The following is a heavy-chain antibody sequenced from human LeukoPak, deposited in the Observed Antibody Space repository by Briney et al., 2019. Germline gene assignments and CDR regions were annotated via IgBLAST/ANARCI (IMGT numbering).Heavy chain of an antibody. D-gene: IGHD6-19*01. CDR3: ARDPVRAVADSYTYYYYGMDV. Sequence: SQTLSLTCAISGDSVSSNSAAWNWIRQSPSRGLEWLGRTYYRSKWYNDYAVSVKSRITINPDTSKNQFSLQLNSVTPEDTAVYYCARDPVRAVADSYTYYYYGMDVWGQGTTVTVSS. V-gene: IGHV6-1*01. J-gene: IGHJ6*02. CDR1: GDSVSSNSAA. CDR2: TYYRSKWYN.